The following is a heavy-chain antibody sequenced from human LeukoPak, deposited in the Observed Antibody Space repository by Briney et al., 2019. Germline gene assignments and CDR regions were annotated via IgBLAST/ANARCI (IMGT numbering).Heavy chain of an antibody. CDR3: AKGSSGYFVDL. J-gene: IGHJ5*02. Sequence: SGGSLRLFCGASGFIFNNYGLIWVRQAPGKGLEWVSAISNDGGGTNYADFVKGRFTISRDNSKNTLFLQMNSLRAEDTALYYCAKGSSGYFVDLWGQGTLVTVSS. CDR1: GFIFNNYG. CDR2: ISNDGGGT. D-gene: IGHD3-22*01. V-gene: IGHV3-23*01.